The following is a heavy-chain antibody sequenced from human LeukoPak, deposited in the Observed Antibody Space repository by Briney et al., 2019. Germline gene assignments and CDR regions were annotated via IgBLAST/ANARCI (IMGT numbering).Heavy chain of an antibody. Sequence: GRSLRLSCAASGFTFSSYGMHWVRQAPGKGLEWVAFIRYDGYDKYYGDSVKGRFTISRDNSKNTLYLQMNSLRAEDTAMYYCTKDYYAFDIWGQGTMVTVSS. J-gene: IGHJ3*02. V-gene: IGHV3-30*02. CDR3: TKDYYAFDI. CDR1: GFTFSSYG. CDR2: IRYDGYDK. D-gene: IGHD1-26*01.